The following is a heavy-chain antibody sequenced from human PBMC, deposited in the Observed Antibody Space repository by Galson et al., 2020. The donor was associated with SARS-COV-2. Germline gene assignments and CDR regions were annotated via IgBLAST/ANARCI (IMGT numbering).Heavy chain of an antibody. Sequence: YAMHWVRQAPGKGLEWVAVISYDGSNKYYADSVKGRFTISRDNSKNTLYLQMNSLRAEDTAVYYCARDRYWDYDFWSDFGYYMDVWGKGTTVTVSS. V-gene: IGHV3-30*04. CDR1: YA. J-gene: IGHJ6*03. D-gene: IGHD3-3*01. CDR2: ISYDGSNK. CDR3: ARDRYWDYDFWSDFGYYMDV.